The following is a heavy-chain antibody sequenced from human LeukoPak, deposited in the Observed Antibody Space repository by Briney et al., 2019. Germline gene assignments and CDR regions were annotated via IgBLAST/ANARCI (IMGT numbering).Heavy chain of an antibody. V-gene: IGHV3-33*08. D-gene: IGHD6-13*01. CDR1: GFTSSSYA. CDR3: ARSSSWFDAFDI. CDR2: IWYGGSNK. J-gene: IGHJ3*02. Sequence: GGSLRLSCAASGFTSSSYAMHWVRQAPGKGLEWVAVIWYGGSNKYYADSVKGRFTISRDNSKNTLYLQMNSLRAEDTAVYYCARSSSWFDAFDIWGQGTMVTVPS.